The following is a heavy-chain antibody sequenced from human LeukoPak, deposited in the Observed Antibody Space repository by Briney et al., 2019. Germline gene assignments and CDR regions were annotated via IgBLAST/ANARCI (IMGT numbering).Heavy chain of an antibody. D-gene: IGHD6-19*01. CDR2: IKQDGSEK. CDR1: GFTFSDFW. V-gene: IGHV3-7*01. CDR3: ARDHTVDGLVFDY. Sequence: GXLKLSCAASGFTFSDFWMNWVRQAPGKGLEGVASIKQDGSEKYYVDSVKGRFSISRDNDKNSLHVQMNSLRAEDTAVYYCARDHTVDGLVFDYWGQGILVTVSS. J-gene: IGHJ4*02.